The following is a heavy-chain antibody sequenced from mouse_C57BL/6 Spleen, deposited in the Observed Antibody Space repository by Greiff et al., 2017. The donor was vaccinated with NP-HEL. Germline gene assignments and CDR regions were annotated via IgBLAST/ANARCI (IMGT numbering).Heavy chain of an antibody. J-gene: IGHJ4*01. Sequence: EVQLQQSGPELVKPGASVKIPCKASGYTFTDYNMDWVKQSHGKSLEWIGDINPNNGGTIYNQKFKGKATLTVDKSSSTAYMELRSLTSEDTTVYYWARSRWLLHAMDYWGQGTSVTVSS. D-gene: IGHD2-3*01. CDR2: INPNNGGT. CDR3: ARSRWLLHAMDY. V-gene: IGHV1-18*01. CDR1: GYTFTDYN.